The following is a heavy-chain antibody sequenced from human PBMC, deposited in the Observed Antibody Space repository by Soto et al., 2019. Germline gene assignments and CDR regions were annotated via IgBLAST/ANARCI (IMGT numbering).Heavy chain of an antibody. CDR2: IYPGDSDT. D-gene: IGHD2-15*01. CDR3: SISYCRGGSNFVIFEL. J-gene: IGHJ5*02. V-gene: IGHV5-51*01. Sequence: PGESLKISCKASAYNFAGYWLGWVRQMPGKGLELMGIIYPGDSDTRYSPSFQGQVTFSADKSISTAYVQWSSLKASDTAMYYCSISYCRGGSNFVIFELWGQGSLVTVSS. CDR1: AYNFAGYW.